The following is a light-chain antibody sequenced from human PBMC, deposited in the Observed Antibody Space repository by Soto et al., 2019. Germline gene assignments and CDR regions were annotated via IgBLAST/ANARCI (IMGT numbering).Light chain of an antibody. CDR3: QKYNSAPPIT. CDR2: DAS. V-gene: IGKV1-5*01. Sequence: DIQMTQSPSTLSASVGDRVTITCRASQSISGWLAWYKQRPGKAPKLLIYDASSLESGVPSRFSGSGSGTEFTLTIGGLQHDDFATYYCQKYNSAPPITFGQGTRLEIK. J-gene: IGKJ5*01. CDR1: QSISGW.